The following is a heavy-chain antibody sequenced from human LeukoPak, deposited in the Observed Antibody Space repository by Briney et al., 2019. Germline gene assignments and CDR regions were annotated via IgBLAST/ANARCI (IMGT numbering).Heavy chain of an antibody. CDR3: AREKTYFSSASCYNRGGIDY. V-gene: IGHV1-18*01. CDR2: ISAYNGNT. Sequence: GASVKLSCKASGYTFTSYGISWVRQAPGQGLEWMGWISAYNGNTKYAQKLQGRVTMTTDTSTSTAYMELRSLRSDDTAVYYCAREKTYFSSASCYNRGGIDYWGQGTLVTVSS. D-gene: IGHD2-2*02. J-gene: IGHJ4*02. CDR1: GYTFTSYG.